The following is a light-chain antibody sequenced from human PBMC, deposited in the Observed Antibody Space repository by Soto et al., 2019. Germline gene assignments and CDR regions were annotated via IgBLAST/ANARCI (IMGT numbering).Light chain of an antibody. CDR2: AAS. Sequence: DIQMTQSPSAQSAYVGDTVTITCRASQNIRSHLNWYQQKPGKAPKLLIYAASSLQSGVPSRFSGSGSGTDFTLTISSLQPEDFATYYCQQSYSTPITFGQGTRLEIK. CDR3: QQSYSTPIT. J-gene: IGKJ5*01. CDR1: QNIRSH. V-gene: IGKV1-39*01.